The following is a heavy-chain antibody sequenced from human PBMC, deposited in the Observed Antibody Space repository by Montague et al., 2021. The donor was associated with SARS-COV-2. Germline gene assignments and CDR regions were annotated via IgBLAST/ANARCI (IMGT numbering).Heavy chain of an antibody. Sequence: SETLSLTCTVSGGSISSYYWNWIRQSPGKGLEWIGYINYSGSANYNPSLKSRVTISVDTSKNQLSLNLSSVTAADTAVYYCARRGVVVIPAVVEYYYGMDVWGQGTTATVSS. V-gene: IGHV4-59*01. CDR3: ARRGVVVIPAVVEYYYGMDV. J-gene: IGHJ6*02. CDR1: GGSISSYY. CDR2: INYSGSA. D-gene: IGHD2-2*01.